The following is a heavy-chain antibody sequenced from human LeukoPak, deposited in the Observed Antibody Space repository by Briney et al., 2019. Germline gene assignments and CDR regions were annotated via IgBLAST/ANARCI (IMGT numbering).Heavy chain of an antibody. J-gene: IGHJ6*02. CDR1: GFTFSSYW. CDR2: ISGGGST. CDR3: AKRGPAASQSGSSQIYYYFGMDV. Sequence: GGSLRLSCAASGFTFSSYWMSWVRQAPGKGLEWVSGISGGGSTYYADSVKGRFTISRDNSKNTLYLQMNSLRAEDTAVYYCAKRGPAASQSGSSQIYYYFGMDVWGQGTTVTVSS. D-gene: IGHD1-26*01. V-gene: IGHV3-23*01.